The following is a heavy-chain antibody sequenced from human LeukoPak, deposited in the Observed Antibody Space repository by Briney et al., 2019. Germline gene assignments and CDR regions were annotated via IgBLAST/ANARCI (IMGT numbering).Heavy chain of an antibody. CDR3: ARKTPGTSVDV. J-gene: IGHJ6*02. D-gene: IGHD3-10*01. CDR1: GDSISNSAYY. Sequence: PSETLSLTCTVSGDSISNSAYYWVWIRQPPGKGLEWIGTITNTGNTYSNPSLKSRVTISIDTSKTQISLKLTSVTAADTAVFYCARKTPGTSVDVWGQGTPATVSS. CDR2: ITNTGNT. V-gene: IGHV4-39*01.